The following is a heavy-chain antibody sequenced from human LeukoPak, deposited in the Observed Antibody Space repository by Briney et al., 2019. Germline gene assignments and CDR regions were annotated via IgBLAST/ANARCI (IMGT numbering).Heavy chain of an antibody. CDR2: ISSSGSTI. Sequence: PGGSLRLSCAASGFTFSSYEMNWVRQAPGKGLEWVSYISSSGSTIYYADSVKGRFTISRDNAKNSLYLQMNSLRAEDTAVYYCARGVMDYYDSSGYFERNWFDPWGQGTLVTVSS. CDR1: GFTFSSYE. D-gene: IGHD3-22*01. J-gene: IGHJ5*02. V-gene: IGHV3-48*03. CDR3: ARGVMDYYDSSGYFERNWFDP.